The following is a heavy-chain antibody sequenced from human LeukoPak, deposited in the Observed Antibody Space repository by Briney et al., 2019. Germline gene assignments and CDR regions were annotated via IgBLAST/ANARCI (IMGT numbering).Heavy chain of an antibody. CDR1: GFTFSSYA. CDR2: ISGSGGST. D-gene: IGHD6-13*01. J-gene: IGHJ1*01. V-gene: IGHV3-23*01. Sequence: GGSLRLSCAASGFTFSSYAMSWVRQAPGKGLEWVSAISGSGGSTYYADSVKGRFTISRDNSKNTLYLQMNSLRAEDTAVYYCAKDQALYSSSWYLDYFQHWGQGTLVTVSS. CDR3: AKDQALYSSSWYLDYFQH.